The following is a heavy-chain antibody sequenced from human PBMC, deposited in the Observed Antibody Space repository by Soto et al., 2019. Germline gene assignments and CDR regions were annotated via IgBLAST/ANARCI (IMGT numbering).Heavy chain of an antibody. J-gene: IGHJ3*02. CDR3: ARLSGTWRAFDI. D-gene: IGHD1-7*01. V-gene: IGHV3-74*01. CDR1: GFTFSSYW. Sequence: EVQLVESGGGLVQPGGYLRLSCAASGFTFSSYWMHWVRQAPGKGLVWVSRIYTDGSSTNYADSVQGRFTSSRDNAKNTLYLQMNSLRAEDTAVYYCARLSGTWRAFDIWGQGTMVTVSS. CDR2: IYTDGSST.